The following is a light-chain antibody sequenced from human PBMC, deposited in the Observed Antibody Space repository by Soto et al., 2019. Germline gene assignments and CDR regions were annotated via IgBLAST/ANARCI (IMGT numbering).Light chain of an antibody. CDR2: GAS. V-gene: IGKV3-20*01. J-gene: IGKJ1*01. CDR1: QSVSSNF. CDR3: QQYGSSSCT. Sequence: EIVLTQSPGTLSLSPGERATLSCRASQSVSSNFLAWYQQKPGQAPRLLIYGASSRATGIPDRFSGSGSGTDFTLTISRLEPEYFAVYYCQQYGSSSCTFGQGTKVEIK.